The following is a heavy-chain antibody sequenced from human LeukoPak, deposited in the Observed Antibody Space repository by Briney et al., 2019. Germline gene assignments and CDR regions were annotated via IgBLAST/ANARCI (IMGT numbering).Heavy chain of an antibody. CDR2: IIPIFGTA. CDR3: ARLVELYYYYYMDV. Sequence: SVKVSCKASGGTFSSYAISWVRQAPGQGLEWMGGIIPIFGTANYTQKFQGRVTITADESTSTAYMELSSLRSEDTAVYYCARLVELYYYYYMDVWGKGTTVTVSS. V-gene: IGHV1-69*01. D-gene: IGHD1-26*01. CDR1: GGTFSSYA. J-gene: IGHJ6*03.